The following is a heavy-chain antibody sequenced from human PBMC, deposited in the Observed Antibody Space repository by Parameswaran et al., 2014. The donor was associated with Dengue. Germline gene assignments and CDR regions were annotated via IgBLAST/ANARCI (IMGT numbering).Heavy chain of an antibody. D-gene: IGHD5-18*01. Sequence: SQTLSLTCAISGDTVSNNTSSWSWIRQSPSRGLEWLGRTFYRSKWTADYADFVRGRITIDPDTSKNQVSLHLNSVTPEDTGLYYCAGGRGYLYDAWGQGILVTVSS. J-gene: IGHJ5*02. CDR2: TFYRSKWTA. CDR1: GDTVSNNTSS. CDR3: AGGRGYLYDA. V-gene: IGHV6-1*01.